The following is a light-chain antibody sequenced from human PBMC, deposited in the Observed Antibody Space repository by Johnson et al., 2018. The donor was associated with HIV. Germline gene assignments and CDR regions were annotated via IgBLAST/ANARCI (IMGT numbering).Light chain of an antibody. V-gene: IGLV1-51*01. J-gene: IGLJ1*01. CDR2: DNN. CDR1: SSNIGNNY. Sequence: QSVLTQPPSVSAAPGQKVTISCSGRSSNIGNNYVSWYQQLPGTAPKLLIYDNNNRPSGIPARFFGSKPGPPPPLAITGLTTGDEADYYCGTWESSLSDYVFGTGTKVTVL. CDR3: GTWESSLSDYV.